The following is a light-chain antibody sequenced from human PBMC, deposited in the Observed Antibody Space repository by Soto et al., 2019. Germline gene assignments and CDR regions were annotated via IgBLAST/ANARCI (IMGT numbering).Light chain of an antibody. V-gene: IGKV3-11*01. CDR1: QSLRSS. CDR3: QQRSNWPT. J-gene: IGKJ5*01. Sequence: ETMMTQSPDPLSVSLGERATLSCRASQSLRSSLAWYQQKPGQAPRLLIYDASTRATGIPARFSGSGSGTDFTLTISSLEPEDFAVYYCQQRSNWPTFGQGTRLEI. CDR2: DAS.